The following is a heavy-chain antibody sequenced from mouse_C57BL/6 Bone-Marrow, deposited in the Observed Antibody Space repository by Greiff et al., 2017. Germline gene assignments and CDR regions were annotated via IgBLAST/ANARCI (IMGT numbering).Heavy chain of an antibody. Sequence: QVQLQQPGAELVKPGASVKLSCKASGYTFTSYWMHWVKQRPGQGLEWIGMIHPNSGSTNYNEKLKSKATLTVDKSSSTAYMQLSSLTSEDSAVYYCARSGSNYFDYWGQGTTLTVSS. D-gene: IGHD3-2*02. J-gene: IGHJ2*01. V-gene: IGHV1-64*01. CDR2: IHPNSGST. CDR1: GYTFTSYW. CDR3: ARSGSNYFDY.